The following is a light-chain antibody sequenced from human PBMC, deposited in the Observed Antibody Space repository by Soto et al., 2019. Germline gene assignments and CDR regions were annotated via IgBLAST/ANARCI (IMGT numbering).Light chain of an antibody. J-gene: IGKJ5*01. Sequence: DIQMTQSPSTLSASVGARVTITCRASQSIDSWLAWYQQKPGKHPKLLIFKASTLESGVPSRFSGSGSGTEFTPAISSLQPDDVATYYYQHYESYSFTFGQGTRLEIK. CDR1: QSIDSW. V-gene: IGKV1-5*03. CDR3: QHYESYSFT. CDR2: KAS.